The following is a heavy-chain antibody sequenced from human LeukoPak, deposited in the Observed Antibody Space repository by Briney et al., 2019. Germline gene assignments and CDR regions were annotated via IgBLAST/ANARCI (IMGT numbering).Heavy chain of an antibody. J-gene: IGHJ3*02. Sequence: SETLSLTCTVSGGSISSYYWSWIRQPPGKGLEWIGYIYYSGSTNNNPSLKSRVTISVDTSKNQFSLKLSSVTAADTAVYYCASSRYPGAFDIWGQGTMVTVSS. D-gene: IGHD1-1*01. CDR1: GGSISSYY. V-gene: IGHV4-59*01. CDR2: IYYSGST. CDR3: ASSRYPGAFDI.